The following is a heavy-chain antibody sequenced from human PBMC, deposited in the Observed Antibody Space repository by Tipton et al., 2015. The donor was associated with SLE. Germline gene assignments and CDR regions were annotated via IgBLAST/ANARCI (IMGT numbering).Heavy chain of an antibody. J-gene: IGHJ6*01. Sequence: GLVKPSQTLSLTCAISGDSVSSNSAAWNWIRQSPSRGLEWLGRTYYRSKWYNDYAVSVKSRITINPDTSKNQFSLQLSSVTAADTAVYYCARDPPWVTMIYYCTAAWGEETTVTVSP. CDR2: TYYRSKWYN. CDR3: ARDPPWVTMIYYCTAA. CDR1: GDSVSSNSAA. D-gene: IGHD3-22*01. V-gene: IGHV6-1*01.